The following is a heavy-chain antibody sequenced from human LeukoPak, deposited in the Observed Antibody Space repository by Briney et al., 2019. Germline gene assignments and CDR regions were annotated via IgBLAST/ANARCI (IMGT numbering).Heavy chain of an antibody. CDR3: ARLGSYHDF. D-gene: IGHD1-26*01. CDR1: RASISNYY. J-gene: IGHJ4*02. Sequence: SETLSLTCTVSRASISNYYWSWIRQTPEKGLEWMGHIHTSGESRYYPSLQSRLTMSIDTSRNQLPLKLTSVTAADTAVYLCARLGSYHDFWGQGALVTVSS. CDR2: IHTSGES. V-gene: IGHV4-4*09.